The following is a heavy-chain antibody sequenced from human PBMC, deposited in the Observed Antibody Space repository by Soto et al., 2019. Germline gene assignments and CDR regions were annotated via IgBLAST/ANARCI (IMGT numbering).Heavy chain of an antibody. CDR3: ARARPYYYDSSGYPNFDY. Sequence: QVQLVQSGAEVKKPGSSVKVSCKASGGTFSSYAISWVRQAPGQGLEWMGGIIPIFGTANYAQKFQGRVTITADESTSTAYMELSSLRSEDTVVYYCARARPYYYDSSGYPNFDYWGQGSLVTVSS. D-gene: IGHD3-22*01. CDR1: GGTFSSYA. J-gene: IGHJ4*02. CDR2: IIPIFGTA. V-gene: IGHV1-69*01.